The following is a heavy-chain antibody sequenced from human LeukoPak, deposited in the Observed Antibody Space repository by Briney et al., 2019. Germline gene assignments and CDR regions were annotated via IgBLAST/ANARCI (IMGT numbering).Heavy chain of an antibody. Sequence: GGSLRLSCAASGFTFSTYGMNWVRQAPGKGLEWVAVVSFDSNNIYYADSVKGRFTISRDNSKNTLYLLMNSLRVEDTAVYYCAKARHPLNELLYFYCDCWGQGTLVTVSS. CDR3: AKARHPLNELLYFYCDC. CDR2: VSFDSNNI. CDR1: GFTFSTYG. V-gene: IGHV3-30*18. D-gene: IGHD2-21*02. J-gene: IGHJ4*02.